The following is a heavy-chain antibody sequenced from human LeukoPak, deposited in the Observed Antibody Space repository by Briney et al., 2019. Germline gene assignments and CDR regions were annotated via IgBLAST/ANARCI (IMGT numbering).Heavy chain of an antibody. J-gene: IGHJ4*02. V-gene: IGHV3-23*01. CDR2: ISGSGDGT. CDR1: GFIYSSYA. Sequence: GGSLRLSCAASGFIYSSYAMTWVRQAPGKGPEWVSAISGSGDGTYYADSVKGRFTISRDNSKNTLYLHMNSLRAEDTAVYYCAQERAFGIWLGDIWGQGTPVTVSS. D-gene: IGHD4-17*01. CDR3: AQERAFGIWLGDI.